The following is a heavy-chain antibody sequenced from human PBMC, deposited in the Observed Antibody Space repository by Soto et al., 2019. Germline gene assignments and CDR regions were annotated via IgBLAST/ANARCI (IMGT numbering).Heavy chain of an antibody. J-gene: IGHJ5*02. CDR2: ISAYNGNT. V-gene: IGHV1-18*01. Sequence: GASVKVSCKASGYTFTSYGISWVRQAPGQGLEWMGWISAYNGNTNYAQKLQGRVTMTTDTSTSTAYMELRSLRSDDTAVYYCARGLYCCGCCCYRGPNWFDPWGQGSLVTVSS. CDR3: ARGLYCCGCCCYRGPNWFDP. CDR1: GYTFTSYG. D-gene: IGHD2-15*01.